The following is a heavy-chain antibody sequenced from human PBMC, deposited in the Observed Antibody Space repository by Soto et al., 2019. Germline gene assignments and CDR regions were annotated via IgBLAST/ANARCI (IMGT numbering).Heavy chain of an antibody. Sequence: EVQLVESGGGLVQPGRSLRLSCEVSGLNLGNYAMHWVRQAPGKGLEWVAGINWNSAKVGYAGSVKGRFTISRDNAKNSVYLQMNGLTTEDTARYYCAKDKGGTPYYFDSWGQGILVTVSS. CDR3: AKDKGGTPYYFDS. CDR2: INWNSAKV. D-gene: IGHD6-25*01. CDR1: GLNLGNYA. J-gene: IGHJ4*02. V-gene: IGHV3-9*01.